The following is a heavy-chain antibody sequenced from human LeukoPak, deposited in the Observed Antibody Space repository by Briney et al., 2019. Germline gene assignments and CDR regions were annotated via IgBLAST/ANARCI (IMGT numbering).Heavy chain of an antibody. Sequence: SETLSLTCTVSGASISSSSYYWGWIRQSPGKGLEWIGSIHYSGSTYYNPSLKSRVTISVDTSKNQFSLKLSSVPAADTAVYYCASSRMRYYYYMDVWGKGTTVTISS. CDR1: GASISSSSYY. CDR2: IHYSGST. J-gene: IGHJ6*03. D-gene: IGHD2-15*01. V-gene: IGHV4-39*07. CDR3: ASSRMRYYYYMDV.